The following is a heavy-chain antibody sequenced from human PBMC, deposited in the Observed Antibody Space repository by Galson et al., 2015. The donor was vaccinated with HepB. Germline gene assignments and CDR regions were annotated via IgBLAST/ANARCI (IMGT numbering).Heavy chain of an antibody. Sequence: SLRLSCAASGFTFCSYTMTWVRQAPGKGLEWISNVSTTSDNNFYADSVKGRFIISRDNAKNLLDLQMNSLRAEDTAVYYCTRIALSGSYWYFDYWGQGSLVTVSS. D-gene: IGHD1-26*01. CDR2: VSTTSDNN. J-gene: IGHJ4*02. CDR1: GFTFCSYT. CDR3: TRIALSGSYWYFDY. V-gene: IGHV3-48*01.